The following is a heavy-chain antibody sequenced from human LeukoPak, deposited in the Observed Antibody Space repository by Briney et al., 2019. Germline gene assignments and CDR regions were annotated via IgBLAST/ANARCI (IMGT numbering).Heavy chain of an antibody. D-gene: IGHD3-10*01. CDR3: ARMVRGLDV. J-gene: IGHJ6*04. CDR1: GYSFITYY. V-gene: IGHV1-2*02. Sequence: ASVKVSCKASGYSFITYYIHWVRQAPGQGLEWMGWISPNSGDTKYAQQFQGRVTMTRDTSTSTIFLELSSLVADDTAMYYCARMVRGLDVWGKGTPVAISS. CDR2: ISPNSGDT.